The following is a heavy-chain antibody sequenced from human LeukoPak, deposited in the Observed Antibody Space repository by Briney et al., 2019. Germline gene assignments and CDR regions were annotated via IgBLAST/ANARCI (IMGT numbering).Heavy chain of an antibody. Sequence: PLETPCVTCAGCGGSFSGYYWSWIRQPPGKGGEWMGEINHSGSTNYNPSLKSRGTISVDTSKNQFSLKLSSLTAADTAVYYCARVPEGYCSSTSCLYYGMDVWGQRTA. V-gene: IGHV4-34*01. D-gene: IGHD2-2*01. CDR3: ARVPEGYCSSTSCLYYGMDV. J-gene: IGHJ6*02. CDR2: INHSGST. CDR1: GGSFSGYY.